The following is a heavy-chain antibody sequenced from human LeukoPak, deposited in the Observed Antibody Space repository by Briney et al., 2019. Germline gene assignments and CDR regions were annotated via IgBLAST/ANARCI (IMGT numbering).Heavy chain of an antibody. CDR1: GFTFSSYA. CDR2: IYSGGYT. CDR3: ARGLGAFDI. J-gene: IGHJ3*02. D-gene: IGHD3-22*01. Sequence: GGSLRLSCAASGFTFSSYAMSWVRQAPGKGLEWVSVIYSGGYTYYADSVKGRFTISRDNSKNTLYLQMNSLRAEDTAVYYCARGLGAFDIWGQGTMVTVSS. V-gene: IGHV3-23*03.